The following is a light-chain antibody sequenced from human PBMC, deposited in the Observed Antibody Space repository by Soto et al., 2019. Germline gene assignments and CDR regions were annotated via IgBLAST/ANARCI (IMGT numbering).Light chain of an antibody. V-gene: IGKV3-20*01. CDR3: QQYGSSPIT. Sequence: EIVLTQSPGTLSLSPWERATLSCRASQSVSNNYLAWYQQKPGQAPRLLIYGASNRATGIPDRFSGSGSETDFSLTINRLEPEDFAVYFCQQYGSSPITFGQGTRLEIK. CDR2: GAS. CDR1: QSVSNNY. J-gene: IGKJ5*01.